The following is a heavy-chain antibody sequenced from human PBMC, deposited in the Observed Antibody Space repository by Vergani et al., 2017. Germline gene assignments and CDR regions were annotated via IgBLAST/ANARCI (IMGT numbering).Heavy chain of an antibody. CDR2: IYYTGTT. V-gene: IGHV4-39*01. Sequence: QLQLQESGPGLVKPSETLSLTCTVSGVSIGSNSYYWGWIRQPPGKGLGGIGTIYYTGTTYYNEAHKSRLTISVDTSKNQFSLNLTSVTAADTAVYYCTRHGRSGCACYFQHWGQGTLVTASS. D-gene: IGHD6-19*01. CDR1: GVSIGSNSYY. J-gene: IGHJ1*01. CDR3: TRHGRSGCACYFQH.